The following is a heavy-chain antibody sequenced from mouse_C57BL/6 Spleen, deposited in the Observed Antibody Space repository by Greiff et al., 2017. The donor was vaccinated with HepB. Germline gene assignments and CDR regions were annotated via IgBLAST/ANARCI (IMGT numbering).Heavy chain of an antibody. J-gene: IGHJ2*01. V-gene: IGHV5-6*01. CDR1: GFTFSSYG. Sequence: EVKLMESGGDLVKPGGSLKLSCAASGFTFSSYGMSWVRQTPDKRLEWVATISSGGSYTYYPDSVKGRFTISRDNAKNTLYLQMSSLKSEDTAMYYCARHTRPYYFDYWGQGTTLTVSS. CDR3: ARHTRPYYFDY. CDR2: ISSGGSYT.